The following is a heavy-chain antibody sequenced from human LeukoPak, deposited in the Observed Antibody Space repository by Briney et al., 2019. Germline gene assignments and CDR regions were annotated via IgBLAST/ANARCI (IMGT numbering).Heavy chain of an antibody. Sequence: GGSLRLSCVTSGFTFSNHAMHWVRQAPGKGLEWVGRIKSKTDGGTTDYAAPVKGRFTISRDDSKNTLYLQMNSLKTEDTAVYYCTTGFTTVVTYYYYGMDVWGQGTTVTVSS. CDR3: TTGFTTVVTYYYYGMDV. V-gene: IGHV3-15*01. CDR1: GFTFSNHA. CDR2: IKSKTDGGTT. J-gene: IGHJ6*02. D-gene: IGHD4-23*01.